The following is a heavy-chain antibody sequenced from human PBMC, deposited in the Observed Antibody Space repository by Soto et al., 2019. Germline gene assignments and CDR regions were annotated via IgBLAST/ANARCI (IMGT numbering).Heavy chain of an antibody. Sequence: QVQLQESGPGLVKPSQTLSLTCTVSGGSISSGGYYWSWIRQHPGKGLEWIGYIYYSGSTYYNPSLKSRVXXXVXXSKNQFSLKRSSVTAADTAVYYCARDRGPWTNFDYWGQGTLVTVSS. CDR1: GGSISSGGYY. CDR3: ARDRGPWTNFDY. J-gene: IGHJ4*02. V-gene: IGHV4-31*03. D-gene: IGHD1-26*01. CDR2: IYYSGST.